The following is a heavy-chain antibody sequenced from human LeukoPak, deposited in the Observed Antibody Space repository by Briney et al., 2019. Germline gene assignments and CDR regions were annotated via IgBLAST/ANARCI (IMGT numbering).Heavy chain of an antibody. J-gene: IGHJ4*02. CDR1: GYSFTIYD. Sequence: ASVKVPCKASGYSFTIYDINWVRQATGQGLEWMGWMNPNSGITAYAQKFEGRVTMTRNTSTSTAYMELSSLRSEDTAVYYCARNPRSYGLDYWGQGTPVTVSS. CDR3: ARNPRSYGLDY. D-gene: IGHD5-18*01. V-gene: IGHV1-8*02. CDR2: MNPNSGIT.